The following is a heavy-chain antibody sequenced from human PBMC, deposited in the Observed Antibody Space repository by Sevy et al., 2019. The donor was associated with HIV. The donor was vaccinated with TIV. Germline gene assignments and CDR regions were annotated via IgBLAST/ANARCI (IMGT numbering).Heavy chain of an antibody. J-gene: IGHJ4*02. CDR1: GLNVSDYF. V-gene: IGHV3-11*01. CDR3: ARDLASGSFFSLYFDY. CDR2: ISSSGTII. Sequence: GGSLRLSCAASGLNVSDYFMSWIRQAPGMRPEWVSYISSSGTIIYYADSVKGRFTISRDNAKNSLYLQMNSLRAEDTVIYYSARDLASGSFFSLYFDYWGQGTLVTVSS. D-gene: IGHD3-10*01.